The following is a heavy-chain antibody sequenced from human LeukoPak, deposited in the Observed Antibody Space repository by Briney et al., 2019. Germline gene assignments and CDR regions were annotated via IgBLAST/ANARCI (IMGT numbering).Heavy chain of an antibody. CDR1: GFTFSSYG. J-gene: IGHJ4*02. D-gene: IGHD1-7*01. Sequence: PGGSLRLSCAASGFTFSSYGMHWVRQAPGKGLEWVAVISYDGSNKFYADSVKGRFTISRDNSKNTLYLQMNSLRAEDTAVYYCARDRGNWNSDFDYWGQGTLVTVSS. CDR3: ARDRGNWNSDFDY. V-gene: IGHV3-30*03. CDR2: ISYDGSNK.